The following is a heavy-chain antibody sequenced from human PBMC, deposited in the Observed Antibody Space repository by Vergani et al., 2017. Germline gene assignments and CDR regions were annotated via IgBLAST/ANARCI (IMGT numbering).Heavy chain of an antibody. Sequence: EVQLVQSGAEVKKPGESLKISCKGSGYSFTSYWIGWVRQMPGKGLEWMGIIYPGDSDTRYSPSFQGQVTISADKSISTAYLQWSSLKASDTAMYYCARRGRGWDYYGSGGPIGPGVMDVWAKGPRSPSP. V-gene: IGHV5-51*01. J-gene: IGHJ6*02. CDR3: ARRGRGWDYYGSGGPIGPGVMDV. CDR1: GYSFTSYW. CDR2: IYPGDSDT. D-gene: IGHD3-10*01.